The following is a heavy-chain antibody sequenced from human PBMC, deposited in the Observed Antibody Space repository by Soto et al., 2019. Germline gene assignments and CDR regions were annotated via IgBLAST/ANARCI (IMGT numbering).Heavy chain of an antibody. CDR3: ATDKGDSYGYGNY. CDR2: IVVGSGNT. CDR1: GFTFSNSA. D-gene: IGHD5-18*01. V-gene: IGHV1-58*01. J-gene: IGHJ4*02. Sequence: ASVKVSCKASGFTFSNSAVQWVRQARGQRLEWIGWIVVGSGNTNYAQKFQERVTITRDMSTTTAYMELSSLRSVDTAVYYCATDKGDSYGYGNYWGQGTLVTVSS.